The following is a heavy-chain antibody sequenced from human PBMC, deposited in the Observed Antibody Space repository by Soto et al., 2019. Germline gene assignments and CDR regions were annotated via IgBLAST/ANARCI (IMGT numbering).Heavy chain of an antibody. D-gene: IGHD3-22*01. CDR3: AREITMIHDAED. V-gene: IGHV4-39*02. J-gene: IGHJ1*01. CDR1: GGSISSSSYH. CDR2: IYYSGST. Sequence: SETLSLTCTVSGGSISSSSYHWGWIRQPPGKGLEWIGSIYYSGSTYYNPSLKSRVTISVDTSKNQFSLKLSSVTAADTAVYYCAREITMIHDAEDWGQGTLVTVSS.